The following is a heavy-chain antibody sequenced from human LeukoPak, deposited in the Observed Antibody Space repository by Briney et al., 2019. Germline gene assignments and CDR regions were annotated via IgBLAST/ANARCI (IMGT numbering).Heavy chain of an antibody. CDR2: ISSSGSPI. J-gene: IGHJ6*03. CDR3: ARVYYGSGSLYYYHYYMDV. V-gene: IGHV3-11*01. CDR1: GFTFSDYY. Sequence: PGGSLRLSCATSGFTFSDYYMSWIRQAPGKGLEWVSYISSSGSPIYYADSVKGRFTISRDNSKNTLYLQMNSLRAEDTAVYYCARVYYGSGSLYYYHYYMDVWGKGTTVTISS. D-gene: IGHD3-10*01.